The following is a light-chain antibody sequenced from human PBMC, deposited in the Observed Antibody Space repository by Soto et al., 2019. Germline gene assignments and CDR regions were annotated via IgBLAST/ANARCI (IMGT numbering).Light chain of an antibody. J-gene: IGKJ4*01. CDR1: EDISNY. CDR2: DAS. V-gene: IGKV1-33*01. Sequence: IQMTHSPSSLSASVGDRVTITCQASEDISNYLNWYQQKPGKAPKLLIYDASNLETGVPSRFSGSGSGTDFTFTISSLQPEDIATYYCQQYDNLPPKLTFGGGTKVDIK. CDR3: QQYDNLPPKLT.